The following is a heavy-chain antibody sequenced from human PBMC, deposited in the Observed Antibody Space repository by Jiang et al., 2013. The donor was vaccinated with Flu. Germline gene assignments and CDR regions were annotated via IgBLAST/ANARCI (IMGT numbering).Heavy chain of an antibody. CDR3: AREASSGWYPRFDY. V-gene: IGHV7-4-1*02. J-gene: IGHJ4*02. Sequence: SELKKPGASVKVSCKASGYSFTSYAMNWVRQAPGQGLEWMGWINTNTGNPTYAQGFTGRFVFSLDTSVSTAYLQISSLKTEDTAVYYCAREASSGWYPRFDYWGQGTLVTVSS. CDR1: GYSFTSYA. CDR2: INTNTGNP. D-gene: IGHD6-19*01.